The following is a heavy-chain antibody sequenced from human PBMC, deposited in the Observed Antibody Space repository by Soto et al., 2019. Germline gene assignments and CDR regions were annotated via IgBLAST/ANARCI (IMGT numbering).Heavy chain of an antibody. J-gene: IGHJ4*02. Sequence: QVHLVQSGAEVKKPGASVKVSCKGSGYAFTTYGITWVRQAPGQGLGWMGWISAHNGNTNYAQKLQSRVTVTRDTSTSTADMELRSLRSDDTDVYYCARGRYGDYWGQGALVTVSS. CDR3: ARGRYGDY. CDR1: GYAFTTYG. D-gene: IGHD1-1*01. V-gene: IGHV1-18*01. CDR2: ISAHNGNT.